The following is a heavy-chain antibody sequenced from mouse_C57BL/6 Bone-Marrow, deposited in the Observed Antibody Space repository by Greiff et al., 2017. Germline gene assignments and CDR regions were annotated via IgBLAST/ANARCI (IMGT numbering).Heavy chain of an antibody. J-gene: IGHJ2*01. CDR3: ARYGDCFDY. V-gene: IGHV1-59*01. CDR1: GYTFTSYW. Sequence: QVQLKQPGAELVRPGTSVKLSCKASGYTFTSYWMHWVKQRPGQGLEWIGVIDPSDSYTNYNQKFKGKATLTVDTSSSTAYMQLSSLTSEDSAVYYCARYGDCFDYWGQGTTLTVSS. D-gene: IGHD1-1*01. CDR2: IDPSDSYT.